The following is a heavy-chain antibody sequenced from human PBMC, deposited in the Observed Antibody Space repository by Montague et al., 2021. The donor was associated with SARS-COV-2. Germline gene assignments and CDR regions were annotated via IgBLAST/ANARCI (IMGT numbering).Heavy chain of an antibody. D-gene: IGHD3-22*01. CDR2: IFHRGRT. CDR1: GGSIDSFY. CDR3: ARGGYYDNTGYYSDYYYNMDV. V-gene: IGHV4-59*01. J-gene: IGHJ6*02. Sequence: SETLSPTCTVSGGSIDSFYWSWIRRPAGKGLEWIGCIFHRGRTYYNPSLKSRVSMSVDTSNNQVSLRLSSLTAADTTVYYCARGGYYDNTGYYSDYYYNMDVWGQGTTVTVSS.